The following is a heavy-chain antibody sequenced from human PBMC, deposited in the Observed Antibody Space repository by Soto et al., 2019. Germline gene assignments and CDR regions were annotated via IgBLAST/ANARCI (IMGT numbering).Heavy chain of an antibody. J-gene: IGHJ6*02. V-gene: IGHV3-30*18. Sequence: QVQLVESGGGVVQPGRSLRLSCAGSGFTFSAYGLHWVRQAPGKGLEWVALISKDGSNKYYVDSVKGRFTISRDNSNNTVDLQMNSLRVEDTAVSYCAKVFGLPSPWLVSEGIDVWGHGTTVTVSS. CDR2: ISKDGSNK. CDR3: AKVFGLPSPWLVSEGIDV. CDR1: GFTFSAYG. D-gene: IGHD6-19*01.